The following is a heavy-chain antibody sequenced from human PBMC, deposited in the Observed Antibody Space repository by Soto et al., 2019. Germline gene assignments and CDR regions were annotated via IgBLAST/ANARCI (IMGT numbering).Heavy chain of an antibody. CDR3: ARELYSCGGDCPYYMDY. Sequence: VKVSCKTSGYPFTDYFIHWVRHAPGQGLEWMGIISLYHHSTSYAQKFQGRLTVTADTSTTTVYMDLSSLTSEDSAVYWCARELYSCGGDCPYYMDYWGQGTLVTVSS. CDR1: GYPFTDYF. V-gene: IGHV1-46*01. CDR2: ISLYHHST. D-gene: IGHD2-21*02. J-gene: IGHJ4*02.